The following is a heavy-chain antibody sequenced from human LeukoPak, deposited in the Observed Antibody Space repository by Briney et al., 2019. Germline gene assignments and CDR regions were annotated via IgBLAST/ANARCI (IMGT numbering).Heavy chain of an antibody. CDR2: IKQDGSEK. CDR3: ARDQGALDI. V-gene: IGHV3-7*01. CDR1: GFTFSHYW. Sequence: GGSLRLSCAASGFTFSHYWMSWVRQAPGKGLEWLANIKQDGSEKYYVDSVKGRFTISRDNAKNSLYLQMNGQRAEDTAIYYCARDQGALDIWGQGTMVTVSS. J-gene: IGHJ3*02.